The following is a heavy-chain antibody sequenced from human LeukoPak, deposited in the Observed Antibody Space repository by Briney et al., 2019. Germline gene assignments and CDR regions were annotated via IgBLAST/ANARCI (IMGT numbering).Heavy chain of an antibody. Sequence: SETLSLTCTVSGGSISSYYWGWIRQPAGKGLEWIGRIYTSGSTNYNPSLKSRVTMSLDTSKNQFSLKLSSVTAADTAVYYCARGPDYYGSGGADGFDYWGQGTLVTVSS. CDR2: IYTSGST. V-gene: IGHV4-4*07. J-gene: IGHJ4*02. D-gene: IGHD3-10*01. CDR3: ARGPDYYGSGGADGFDY. CDR1: GGSISSYY.